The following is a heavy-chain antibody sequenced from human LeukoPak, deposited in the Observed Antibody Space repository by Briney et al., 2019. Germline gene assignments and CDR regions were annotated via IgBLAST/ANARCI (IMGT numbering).Heavy chain of an antibody. CDR3: ARDVPGGRNDY. CDR1: GGSISSTSYY. Sequence: SETLSLTCTVSGGSISSTSYYWGWIRQPPGKGLEWIGSIYYSGLTNYSPSLKSRVTISLDTSKNQFSLNINFVTAADTAVYYCARDVPGGRNDYWGQGTLVTVSS. CDR2: IYYSGLT. V-gene: IGHV4-39*07. J-gene: IGHJ4*02. D-gene: IGHD3-16*01.